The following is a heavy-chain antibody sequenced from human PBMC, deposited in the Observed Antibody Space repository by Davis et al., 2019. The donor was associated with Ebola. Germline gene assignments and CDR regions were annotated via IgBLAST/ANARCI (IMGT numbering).Heavy chain of an antibody. CDR3: ARDRDVLRYFGDYYGVDV. Sequence: SVKVSCKASGGTFSSYAISWVRQAPGQGLEWMGRIIPILGIANYAQKFQGRVTITADKSTSTAYMELSSLRSEDTAVYYCARDRDVLRYFGDYYGVDVWGQGTTVTVSS. CDR1: GGTFSSYA. D-gene: IGHD3-9*01. V-gene: IGHV1-69*04. CDR2: IIPILGIA. J-gene: IGHJ6*02.